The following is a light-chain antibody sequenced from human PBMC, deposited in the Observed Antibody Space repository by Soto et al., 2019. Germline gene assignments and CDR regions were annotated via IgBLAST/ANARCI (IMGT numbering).Light chain of an antibody. CDR1: QDVSTN. V-gene: IGKV3-15*01. CDR3: QQYNNGPRR. CDR2: AAS. J-gene: IGKJ1*01. Sequence: EVVMTQSPATLSVSPGERATLSCRASQDVSTNVAWFQQKFGQAPRLLIYAASTRATGLPARFSGSASGSDFTLTISGLQYEEAAIYYCQQYNNGPRRFGQGTKVELK.